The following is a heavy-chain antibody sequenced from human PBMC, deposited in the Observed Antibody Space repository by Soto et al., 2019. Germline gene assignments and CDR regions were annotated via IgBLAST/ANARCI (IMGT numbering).Heavy chain of an antibody. V-gene: IGHV1-58*01. CDR2: IDVGSTNA. D-gene: IGHD1-7*01. CDR1: GFTFSSSA. Sequence: SVKVSCKTSGFTFSSSAVHWVRQARGHRLQWIGWIDVGSTNANYAQMLQERVTISRDMSTSTAYMELSSLTSEDTAVYYGARTFSDGLHSDDWGQGTLVNVSS. J-gene: IGHJ4*02. CDR3: ARTFSDGLHSDD.